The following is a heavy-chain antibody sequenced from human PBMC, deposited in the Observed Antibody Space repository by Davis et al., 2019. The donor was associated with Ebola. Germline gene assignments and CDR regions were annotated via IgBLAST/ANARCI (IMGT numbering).Heavy chain of an antibody. D-gene: IGHD6-13*01. CDR1: GYTFTSYD. J-gene: IGHJ4*02. CDR3: ARDLTVRGIAAAGSGY. CDR2: MNPNSGNT. Sequence: ASVKVSCKASGYTFTSYDINWVRQATGQGLEWMGWMNPNSGNTGYAQKFQGRITMTRNTSTSTVYMELSSLRSEDTAVYYCARDLTVRGIAAAGSGYWGQGTLVTVSS. V-gene: IGHV1-8*01.